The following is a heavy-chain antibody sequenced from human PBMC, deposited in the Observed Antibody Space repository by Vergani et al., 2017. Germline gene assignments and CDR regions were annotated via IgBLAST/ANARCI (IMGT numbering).Heavy chain of an antibody. J-gene: IGHJ4*02. D-gene: IGHD6-13*01. Sequence: QMQLVQSGAEVKKTGSSVKVSCKASGYTFTSYGISWVRQAPGQGLEWMGRIIPILGTANYAQKFQGRVTITADEATSTAYMELSSLRSEDTAVYYCARGSPNIAAAGTVYGGQGTLVTVAS. CDR1: GYTFTSYG. CDR2: IIPILGTA. V-gene: IGHV1-69*11. CDR3: ARGSPNIAAAGTVY.